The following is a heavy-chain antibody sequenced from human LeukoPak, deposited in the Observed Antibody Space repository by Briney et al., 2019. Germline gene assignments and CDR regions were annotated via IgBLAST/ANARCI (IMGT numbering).Heavy chain of an antibody. J-gene: IGHJ6*03. V-gene: IGHV4-59*01. D-gene: IGHD2-2*01. CDR1: GGSISSYY. Sequence: SETLSLTCTVSGGSISSYYWSWIRQPPGKGLEWSGYIYYRGSTNYNPSLKSRVTISVDTSKNQFSLKLSSVTAADTAVYYCARAPGEDCSSTSCTQPNYYYYYYMDVRGKGTTVTVPS. CDR2: IYYRGST. CDR3: ARAPGEDCSSTSCTQPNYYYYYYMDV.